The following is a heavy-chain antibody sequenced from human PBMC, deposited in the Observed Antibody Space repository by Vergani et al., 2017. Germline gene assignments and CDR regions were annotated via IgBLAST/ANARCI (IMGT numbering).Heavy chain of an antibody. CDR1: GFTFTSYA. CDR2: ISGSGGNT. Sequence: EVQLLESGGGLVQPGGSLRLSCAASGFTFTSYAMSWVRQAPGKGLEWVSTISGSGGNTYYADSVKGRFTISRDNSKNTLYLQMNSLRAEDTAVYYCAKDQNVLRFLSYYFDYWGQGTLVTVSS. CDR3: AKDQNVLRFLSYYFDY. D-gene: IGHD3-3*01. V-gene: IGHV3-23*01. J-gene: IGHJ4*02.